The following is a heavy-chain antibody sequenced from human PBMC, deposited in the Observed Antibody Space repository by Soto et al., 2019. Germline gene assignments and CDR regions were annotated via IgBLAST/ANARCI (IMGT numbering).Heavy chain of an antibody. D-gene: IGHD1-26*01. V-gene: IGHV4-39*01. CDR3: ARAHPLDRGSWFDP. J-gene: IGHJ5*02. Sequence: SETLSLTCTVSGGSISSSSYCWGWIRQPPGKGLEWIGSIYYSGSTYYNPSLKSRVTISVDTSKNQFSLKLSSVTAADTAVYYCARAHPLDRGSWFDPWGQGTLVTVSS. CDR1: GGSISSSSYC. CDR2: IYYSGST.